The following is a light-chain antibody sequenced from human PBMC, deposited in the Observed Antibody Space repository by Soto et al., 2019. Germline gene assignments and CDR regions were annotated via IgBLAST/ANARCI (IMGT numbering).Light chain of an antibody. J-gene: IGKJ1*01. CDR1: QSISSY. CDR2: AAT. CDR3: QQSYSFPWT. V-gene: IGKV1-39*01. Sequence: DIQMTQSPSSLSASVGDRVTITCRASQSISSYLNWYQQKPGKAPKLRIYAATSLQSGVPSRFSGSGPGTNFTLTVSSLQPGDFATYYCQQSYSFPWTFGQGTKVEIK.